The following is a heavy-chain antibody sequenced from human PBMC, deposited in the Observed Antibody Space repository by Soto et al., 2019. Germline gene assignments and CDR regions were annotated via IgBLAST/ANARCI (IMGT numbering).Heavy chain of an antibody. V-gene: IGHV3-72*01. CDR3: TRGGRSSPYYAPMDV. Sequence: EVQLVESGGGLVQPGGSLRLACAASGFILSDHYMDWVRQAPGKGLEWIGRSRDKGNSYTTQYAASVKGRFTISRDESKDSLYLQIDNLKTEDTAVYFCTRGGRSSPYYAPMDVWGQGTTVIISS. CDR2: SRDKGNSYTT. CDR1: GFILSDHY. D-gene: IGHD6-6*01. J-gene: IGHJ6*02.